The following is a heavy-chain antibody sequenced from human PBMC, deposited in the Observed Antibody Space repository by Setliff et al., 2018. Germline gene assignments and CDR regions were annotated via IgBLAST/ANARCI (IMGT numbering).Heavy chain of an antibody. Sequence: GASVKVSCKASGYTFTSYAMHWVRQAPGQRLEWMGWINAGNGNTKYSQKFQGRVTITRDTSASTAYMELSSLRSEDTAVYYCARLGLDYYDSSGYPTAAFDIWGQGTMVTVSS. V-gene: IGHV1-3*01. D-gene: IGHD3-22*01. J-gene: IGHJ3*02. CDR1: GYTFTSYA. CDR3: ARLGLDYYDSSGYPTAAFDI. CDR2: INAGNGNT.